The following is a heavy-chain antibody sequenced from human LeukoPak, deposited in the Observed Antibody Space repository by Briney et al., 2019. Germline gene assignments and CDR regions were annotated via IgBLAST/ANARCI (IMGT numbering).Heavy chain of an antibody. Sequence: GGSLRLSCTASRFTFTSYAMHSLRQAPGKGREGVGVISYDGSNKYFADSVKGRFTISRDNSQNTLYLQMHSLRTEDTAIYYCARADGSGSYYSVPFDWGQGTLVTVSS. V-gene: IGHV3-30*04. CDR3: ARADGSGSYYSVPFD. D-gene: IGHD3-10*01. J-gene: IGHJ4*02. CDR2: ISYDGSNK. CDR1: RFTFTSYA.